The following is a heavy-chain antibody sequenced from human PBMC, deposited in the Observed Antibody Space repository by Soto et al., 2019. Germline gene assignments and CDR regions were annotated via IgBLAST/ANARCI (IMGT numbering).Heavy chain of an antibody. V-gene: IGHV1-69*01. CDR2: IIPIFGTA. CDR1: GGTFSSYA. J-gene: IGHJ6*02. Sequence: QVQLVQSGAEVKKPGSSVKVSCKASGGTFSSYAISWVRQAPGQGLEWMGGIIPIFGTANYAQKFQGRVTITADESTSTAYMELSSLRSEDTAVYYCARPHYDSGSYCKPPGGMDVWGQGTTVTVSS. CDR3: ARPHYDSGSYCKPPGGMDV. D-gene: IGHD3-10*01.